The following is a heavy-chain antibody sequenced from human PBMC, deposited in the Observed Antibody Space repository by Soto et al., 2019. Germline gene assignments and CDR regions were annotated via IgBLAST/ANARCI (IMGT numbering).Heavy chain of an antibody. Sequence: SETLSLTCTVSGGSISSGGYYWSWIRQHPGKGLEWIGYIYYSGSTYYNPSLKSRVTISVDTSKNQFSLKLSSVTAADTAVYYCAGVYSGSYYFDYCGRGTLVTVSS. CDR1: GGSISSGGYY. CDR3: AGVYSGSYYFDY. V-gene: IGHV4-31*03. D-gene: IGHD1-26*01. CDR2: IYYSGST. J-gene: IGHJ4*02.